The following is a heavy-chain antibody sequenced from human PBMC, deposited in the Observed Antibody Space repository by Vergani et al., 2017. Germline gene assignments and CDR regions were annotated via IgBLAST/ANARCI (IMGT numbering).Heavy chain of an antibody. V-gene: IGHV5-51*01. J-gene: IGHJ4*02. CDR3: ARHTTYTDS. CDR1: EYSFGNYW. D-gene: IGHD1-1*01. CDR2: IYPADSDT. Sequence: EVELVQSGPEMRKPGESLKISCKGSEYSFGNYWIGGVGEMPGKGLEWMGIIYPADSDTRYSPSFQGQVTISADKSISTAFLQWDSLKASDTALYYCARHTTYTDSWGQGTLVTVSS.